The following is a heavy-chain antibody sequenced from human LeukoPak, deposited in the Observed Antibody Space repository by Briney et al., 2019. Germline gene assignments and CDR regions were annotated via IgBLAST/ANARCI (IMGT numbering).Heavy chain of an antibody. V-gene: IGHV4-59*01. CDR3: ARVENYGDAFDP. CDR2: IYYSGSA. J-gene: IGHJ5*02. D-gene: IGHD4-17*01. CDR1: GAFINNYY. Sequence: SETLSLTCTVSGAFINNYYWSWIRQPPGEGLEWIGYIYYSGSATYNPSLKSRVTISVDTAKNQFSLNLKSVTAADTAVYYWARVENYGDAFDPWGQGMLVTVSS.